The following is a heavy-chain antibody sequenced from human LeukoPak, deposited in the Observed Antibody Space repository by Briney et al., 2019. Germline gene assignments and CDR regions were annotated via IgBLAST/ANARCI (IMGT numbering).Heavy chain of an antibody. Sequence: PSETLSLTCAVYGGSFSGYYWSWIRQPPGKGLEWIGEINHSGSTNYNPSLKSRGTISVDTSKNQFSLKLSSVTAADTAVYYCARGLLAVAGTGTELGVHWFDPWGQGTLVTVSS. D-gene: IGHD6-19*01. CDR2: INHSGST. J-gene: IGHJ5*02. V-gene: IGHV4-34*01. CDR3: ARGLLAVAGTGTELGVHWFDP. CDR1: GGSFSGYY.